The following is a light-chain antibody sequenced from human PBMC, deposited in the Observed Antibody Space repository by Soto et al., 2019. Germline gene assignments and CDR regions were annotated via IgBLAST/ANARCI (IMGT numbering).Light chain of an antibody. CDR2: KAS. CDR1: QSISSW. J-gene: IGKJ1*01. CDR3: HQYNSYWT. Sequence: DIQMTQSPSTLSASVGDRVTITCRASQSISSWLAWYQQKPGKAPKVLIYKASTLESGAPSRFSGSGYGTEFTLTISILQPADVPTYYCHQYNSYWTFGQGTKV. V-gene: IGKV1-5*03.